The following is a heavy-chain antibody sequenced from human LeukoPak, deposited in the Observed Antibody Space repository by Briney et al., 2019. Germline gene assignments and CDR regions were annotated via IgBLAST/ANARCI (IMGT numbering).Heavy chain of an antibody. CDR1: GLTFSSYA. CDR2: ISGSGAST. J-gene: IGHJ4*02. CDR3: AKTITGTLDY. D-gene: IGHD1-20*01. Sequence: GGSLRLSCAASGLTFSSYAMSWVRQAPGKGLEWVSTISGSGASTYYVDSVKSRFTISRDNSRNTLYLQMNSLRAEDTAVYYCAKTITGTLDYWGQGTLVTVSS. V-gene: IGHV3-23*01.